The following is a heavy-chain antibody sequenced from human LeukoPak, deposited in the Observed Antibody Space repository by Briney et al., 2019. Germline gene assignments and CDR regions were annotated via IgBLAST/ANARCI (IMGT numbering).Heavy chain of an antibody. CDR1: GFTFSSYA. CDR2: ISGSGGST. Sequence: GGSLRLSCAASGFTFSSYAMSWVRQAPGKGLEWVSAISGSGGSTYYADSVKGRFTISRDNSKNTLYLQMNSLRAEDTAVYYCAKGGSYTAMVYYYYYYMDVWGKGTTVTVSS. D-gene: IGHD5-18*01. CDR3: AKGGSYTAMVYYYYYYMDV. V-gene: IGHV3-23*01. J-gene: IGHJ6*03.